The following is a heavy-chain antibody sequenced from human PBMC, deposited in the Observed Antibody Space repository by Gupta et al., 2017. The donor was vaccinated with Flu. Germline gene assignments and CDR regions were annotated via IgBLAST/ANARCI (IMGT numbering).Heavy chain of an antibody. CDR3: ARGAAYCSNGGCSWGYYFEH. V-gene: IGHV1-3*01. CDR2: INSVNGNT. J-gene: IGHJ4*02. D-gene: IGHD2-8*01. Sequence: QVQLVQSGAEVKKPGASVKVSCKASGSQYTFNKYAMHWVRQAPGQRLEWMGWINSVNGNTKYSQKFQGRVTITSDTSASTAYMELSSLRFEDTAVYYCARGAAYCSNGGCSWGYYFEHWGQGALVTVSS. CDR1: GSQYTFNKYA.